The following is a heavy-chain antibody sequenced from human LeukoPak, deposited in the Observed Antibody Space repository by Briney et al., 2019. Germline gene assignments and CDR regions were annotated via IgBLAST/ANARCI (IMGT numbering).Heavy chain of an antibody. CDR3: ARRGGDYEDWFDP. J-gene: IGHJ5*02. Sequence: GSLRLSCAASGFTFSSYAMSWIRQPPGKGLEWVGYISYSGSTNYNPSLKSRVTISIDTSKNQLSLKLSSVTAADTAVYYCARRGGDYEDWFDPWGQGTLVTVSS. D-gene: IGHD4-17*01. CDR1: GFTFSSYA. V-gene: IGHV4-59*08. CDR2: ISYSGST.